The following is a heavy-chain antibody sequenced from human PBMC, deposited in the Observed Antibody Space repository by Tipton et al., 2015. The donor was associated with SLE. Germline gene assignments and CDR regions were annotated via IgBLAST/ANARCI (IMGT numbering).Heavy chain of an antibody. J-gene: IGHJ6*02. D-gene: IGHD1-26*01. CDR2: SIHSGTT. CDR1: GGSFSGYY. CDR3: AGAGRWDGSGMGV. Sequence: TLSLTCAVYGGSFSGYYWTWIRQPPGKGLEWIGGSIHSGTTNYNPSLKSRVSISVDTSKNQFLLKVRSVTAADTAVYYCAGAGRWDGSGMGVWGQGTTVTVSS. V-gene: IGHV4-34*12.